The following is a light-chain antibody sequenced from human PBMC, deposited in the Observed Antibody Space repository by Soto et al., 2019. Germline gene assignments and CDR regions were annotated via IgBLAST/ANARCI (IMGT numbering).Light chain of an antibody. CDR1: QTISMY. CDR2: AAS. V-gene: IGKV1-39*01. CDR3: QQSFSTPPFT. Sequence: DIQMTQSPSSLSASVGDRVTITCRASQTISMYLNWYQHKPGKAPILLISAASILESGVPSRFSGSRSGTEFTLTNSSLQPEDCATYCCQQSFSTPPFTFGGGTKVEIK. J-gene: IGKJ4*01.